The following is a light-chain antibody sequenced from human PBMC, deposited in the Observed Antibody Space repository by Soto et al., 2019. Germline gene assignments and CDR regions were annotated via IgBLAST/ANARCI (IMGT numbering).Light chain of an antibody. Sequence: EIVMTQSPVTLSVSPGDRATLSCRASQSVNSNLAWYQQKPGQTPKLLIYVASTRAAGIPARFSGSGCGTEFTLSISSLQSEDFAVYYCQQYNVWPLTFGGGTKVEFK. CDR2: VAS. J-gene: IGKJ4*01. CDR3: QQYNVWPLT. V-gene: IGKV3-15*01. CDR1: QSVNSN.